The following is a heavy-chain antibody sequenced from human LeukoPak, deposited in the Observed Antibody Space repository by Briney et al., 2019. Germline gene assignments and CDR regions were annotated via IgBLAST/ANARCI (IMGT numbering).Heavy chain of an antibody. V-gene: IGHV4-39*07. D-gene: IGHD3-3*01. Sequence: SETLSLTCTVSGNSISSSSYYWGWIRQPPGKGLEWIGSIYHSGSTYYNPSLKSRVTIAVETSKNQFSLKLSSVTAADTAVYYCARAIIYDFWSGYLEYFQHWGQGTLVTVSS. CDR2: IYHSGST. CDR1: GNSISSSSYY. J-gene: IGHJ1*01. CDR3: ARAIIYDFWSGYLEYFQH.